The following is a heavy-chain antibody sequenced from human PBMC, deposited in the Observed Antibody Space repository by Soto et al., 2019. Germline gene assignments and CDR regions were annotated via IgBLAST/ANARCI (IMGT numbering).Heavy chain of an antibody. CDR1: GFIFSSYA. CDR3: ARASGGIQLWSPYYYYYYGMDV. D-gene: IGHD5-18*01. V-gene: IGHV3-30-3*01. J-gene: IGHJ6*02. CDR2: ISYDGSNK. Sequence: QVQLVESGGGVVQPGRSLRLSCAASGFIFSSYAMHWVRQAPGKGLEWVAVISYDGSNKYYADSVKGRFTISRDNSKNTLYLQMNSLRAEDTAVYYRARASGGIQLWSPYYYYYYGMDVWGQGTTVTVSS.